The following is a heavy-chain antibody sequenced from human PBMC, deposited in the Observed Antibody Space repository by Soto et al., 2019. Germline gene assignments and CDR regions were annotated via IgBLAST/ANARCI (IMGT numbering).Heavy chain of an antibody. D-gene: IGHD6-6*01. CDR2: ISPSGTT. Sequence: QVQLHQWGAGLLKPSETLSLACSLYSGSLSVYYWSWIRQPPGKGLEWIGEISPSGTTNYSPSLKSRVSISVDTSKNQFSLNLTSLTAADTALYYCARAPKVSGSAQTRPDFWGQGSLVTVSS. J-gene: IGHJ4*02. CDR1: SGSLSVYY. V-gene: IGHV4-34*01. CDR3: ARAPKVSGSAQTRPDF.